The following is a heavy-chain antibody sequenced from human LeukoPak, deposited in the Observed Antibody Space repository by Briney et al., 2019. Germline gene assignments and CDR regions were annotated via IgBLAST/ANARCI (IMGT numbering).Heavy chain of an antibody. CDR2: ISSSGSTI. Sequence: GGSLRLSCAASGFTFRSFEMNWVRQAPGKGLEWISYISSSGSTIYYADSVKGRFTISRDNAKNPLYLQMNSLRAEDTAVYYCASPNWGLHGMDVWGQGTTVTVSS. J-gene: IGHJ6*02. CDR3: ASPNWGLHGMDV. V-gene: IGHV3-48*03. D-gene: IGHD7-27*01. CDR1: GFTFRSFE.